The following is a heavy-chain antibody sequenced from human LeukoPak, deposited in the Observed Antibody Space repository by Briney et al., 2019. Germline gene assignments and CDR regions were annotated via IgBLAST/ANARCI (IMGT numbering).Heavy chain of an antibody. CDR1: GASLSSGSYY. J-gene: IGHJ4*02. CDR2: IYPSGST. D-gene: IGHD3-10*01. CDR3: AGGLRGNYFDY. Sequence: ASQTLSLTCTVSGASLSSGSYYWSWIRQPAGKGLEWIGRIYPSGSTDYNPSLKSRVTISIDTSKNQFSLKQSSVTAADTAVYYCAGGLRGNYFDYWGQGTLVTVSS. V-gene: IGHV4-61*02.